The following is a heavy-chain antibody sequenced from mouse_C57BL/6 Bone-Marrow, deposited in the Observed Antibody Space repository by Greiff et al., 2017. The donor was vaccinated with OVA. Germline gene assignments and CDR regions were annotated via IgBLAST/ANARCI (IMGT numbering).Heavy chain of an antibody. D-gene: IGHD2-4*01. Sequence: EVMLVESGGGLVKPGGSLKLSCAASGFTFSSYTMSWVRQTPEKRLEWVATISGGGGNTYYPDSVKGRFTISRDNAKNTLYLQMSSLRSEDTALYYCARLDYDGFAYWGQGTLVTVSA. CDR3: ARLDYDGFAY. CDR1: GFTFSSYT. V-gene: IGHV5-9*01. J-gene: IGHJ3*01. CDR2: ISGGGGNT.